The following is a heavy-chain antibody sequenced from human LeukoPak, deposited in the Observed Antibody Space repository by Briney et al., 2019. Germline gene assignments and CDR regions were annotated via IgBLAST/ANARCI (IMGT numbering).Heavy chain of an antibody. CDR1: GFTFSSYW. J-gene: IGHJ4*02. CDR2: IVNDGSGT. CDR3: ARSAWPYYFDY. V-gene: IGHV3-74*01. Sequence: GGSLRLSCAASGFTFSSYWMHWVRQGPGKGLVWVSLIVNDGSGTTYADSVKGRFTISRDNAKNTLYLHMNSLTPEDTAVYYCARSAWPYYFDYWGQGTLVTVPS.